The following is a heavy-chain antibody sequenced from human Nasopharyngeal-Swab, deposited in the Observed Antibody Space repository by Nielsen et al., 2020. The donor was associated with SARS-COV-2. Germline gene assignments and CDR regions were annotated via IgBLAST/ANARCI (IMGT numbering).Heavy chain of an antibody. J-gene: IGHJ4*02. CDR3: ARDVNWNDGAYYFDY. V-gene: IGHV3-21*01. CDR2: ISSSSSYI. Sequence: GESLKISCAASGFTFSSYSMNWVRQAPGKGLEWVSSISSSSSYIYYADSVKGRFTISRDNAKHSLYLQMNSLRAEDTAVYYCARDVNWNDGAYYFDYWGQGTLVTVSS. CDR1: GFTFSSYS. D-gene: IGHD1-1*01.